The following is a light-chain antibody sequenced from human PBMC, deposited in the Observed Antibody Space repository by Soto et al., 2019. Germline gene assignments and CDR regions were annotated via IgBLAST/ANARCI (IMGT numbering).Light chain of an antibody. CDR1: QGISNY. J-gene: IGKJ3*01. V-gene: IGKV1-16*02. CDR3: QQYNSYPFT. Sequence: DIQMTQSPSSLSASVGDRVTITCRASQGISNYSACFQQKRGKAPKSLIYAASSLQGGVPSKFSGSGSVTDFTLTISSLQPEDFAPYYCQQYNSYPFTFGPGTKVDIK. CDR2: AAS.